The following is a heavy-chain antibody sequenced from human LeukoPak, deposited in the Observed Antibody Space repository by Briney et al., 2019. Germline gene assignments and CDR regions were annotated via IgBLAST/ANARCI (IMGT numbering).Heavy chain of an antibody. D-gene: IGHD6-13*01. CDR1: GGSFSGYY. CDR2: INHSGST. V-gene: IGHV4-34*01. CDR3: ARGGSSWPHYYYYMDV. Sequence: SETLSLTCAVYGGSFSGYYWSWIRQPPGKGLEWIGEINHSGSTNSNPSLKSRVTISVDTSKNQFSLKLSSVTAADTAVYYCARGGSSWPHYYYYMDVWGKGTTVTVSS. J-gene: IGHJ6*03.